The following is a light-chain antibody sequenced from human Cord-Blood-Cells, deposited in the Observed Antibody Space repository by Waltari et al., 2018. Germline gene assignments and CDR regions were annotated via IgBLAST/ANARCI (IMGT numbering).Light chain of an antibody. CDR2: RNN. V-gene: IGLV1-47*01. J-gene: IGLJ3*02. CDR3: AAWDDSLSGWV. Sequence: QSVLTQPPSASGTPGQRATIPCSGSSSNLGSNYVYWYQQLPGTAPKLLIYRNNQRPSGVPDRFSGSKSGTSASLAISGLRSEDEADYYCAAWDDSLSGWVFGGGTKLTVL. CDR1: SSNLGSNY.